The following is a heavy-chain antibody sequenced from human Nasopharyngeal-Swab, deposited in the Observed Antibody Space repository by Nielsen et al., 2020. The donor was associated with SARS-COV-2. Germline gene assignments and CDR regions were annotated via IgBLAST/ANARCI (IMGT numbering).Heavy chain of an antibody. Sequence: SVKVSCKASGGTFSSYAISWVRQAPGQGLEWMGGIIPIFGTANYAQKFQGRVTITADESTSTAYMELSSLRSEDTAVYYWATTGSGSYGRYYYYYYGMDVWGQGTTVTVSS. CDR1: GGTFSSYA. CDR3: ATTGSGSYGRYYYYYYGMDV. J-gene: IGHJ6*02. CDR2: IIPIFGTA. V-gene: IGHV1-69*13. D-gene: IGHD1-26*01.